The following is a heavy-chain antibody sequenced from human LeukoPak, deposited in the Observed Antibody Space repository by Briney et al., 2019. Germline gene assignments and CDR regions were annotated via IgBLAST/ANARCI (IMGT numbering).Heavy chain of an antibody. Sequence: GGSVRLSCAASGFTFSSYSMNWVRQATGKGLEWVSSISRSSGLMYYADSLKGRFTISRDNANNSLYLQMNSLTAEDTAVYYCARDWEGSGRPFDYWGQGTLVTVSS. CDR3: ARDWEGSGRPFDY. J-gene: IGHJ4*02. D-gene: IGHD2-15*01. V-gene: IGHV3-21*01. CDR1: GFTFSSYS. CDR2: ISRSSGLM.